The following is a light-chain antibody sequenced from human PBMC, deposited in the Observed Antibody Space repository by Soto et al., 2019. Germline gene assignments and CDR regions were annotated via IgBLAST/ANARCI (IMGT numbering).Light chain of an antibody. CDR2: KAS. V-gene: IGKV1-5*03. Sequence: TQSPSTLSASVGDRVTITCRTSQSIGTSLAWYQRTPGKAPNLLIYKASSLESGVPSRFSGSGSGTEFTLTISSLQPDDFATYYCQQYNSFPHTFGGGTKVDIK. J-gene: IGKJ4*01. CDR3: QQYNSFPHT. CDR1: QSIGTS.